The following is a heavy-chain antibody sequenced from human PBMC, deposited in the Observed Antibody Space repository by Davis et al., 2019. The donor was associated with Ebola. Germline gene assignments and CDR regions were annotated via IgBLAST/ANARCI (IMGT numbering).Heavy chain of an antibody. CDR2: ITSGNSI. V-gene: IGHV3-69-1*01. D-gene: IGHD3-10*01. CDR3: ARRYYGSGTYYKDY. Sequence: PGGSLRLSCAASGFTFSAHSMNWVRQAPGKGLEWVSSITSGNSISYADSLKGRFTISRDNAKNSLYLQLNSLRPEDTALYYCARRYYGSGTYYKDYWGQGTLVTVSS. J-gene: IGHJ4*02. CDR1: GFTFSAHS.